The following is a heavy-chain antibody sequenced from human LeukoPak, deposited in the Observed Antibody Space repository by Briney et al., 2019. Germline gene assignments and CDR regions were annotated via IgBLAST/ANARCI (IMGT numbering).Heavy chain of an antibody. J-gene: IGHJ6*03. Sequence: ASETLSLTCAVYGGSFSGYYWSWIRQPTGKGLEWIGEINHSGSTNYNPSLKSRVTISVDTSKNQFSLKLSSVTAADTAVYYCARGTSTMIVVFHLYYYYYYMDVWGKGTTVTVSS. CDR2: INHSGST. CDR1: GGSFSGYY. CDR3: ARGTSTMIVVFHLYYYYYYMDV. D-gene: IGHD3-22*01. V-gene: IGHV4-34*01.